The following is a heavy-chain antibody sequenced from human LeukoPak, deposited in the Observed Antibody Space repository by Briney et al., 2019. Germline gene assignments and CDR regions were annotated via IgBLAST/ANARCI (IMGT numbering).Heavy chain of an antibody. CDR3: ARAPYSYTWDY. CDR1: GGSISSGSYY. CDR2: IYTSGST. D-gene: IGHD1-26*01. J-gene: IGHJ4*02. Sequence: SETLSLTCTVSGGSISSGSYYWSWIRQPAGKGLEWIGRIYTSGSTNYNPSLKSRVTMSVDTSKNQFSLKLSSVTAADTAMYFCARAPYSYTWDYWGQGTLVTVSS. V-gene: IGHV4-61*02.